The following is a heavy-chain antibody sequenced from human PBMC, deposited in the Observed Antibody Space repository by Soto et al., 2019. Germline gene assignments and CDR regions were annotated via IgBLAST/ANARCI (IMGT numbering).Heavy chain of an antibody. V-gene: IGHV3-30-3*01. J-gene: IGHJ4*02. D-gene: IGHD4-17*01. CDR3: ARGPTTVVTRYFDY. CDR1: GFPFSIYA. Sequence: GGSLRLSCAASGFPFSIYAMHLVRQSPGKGLEWVAVISYDGSNKYYADSVKGRFTISRDNSKNTMYLQMNSLRAEDTAVYYCARGPTTVVTRYFDYWGQGILVTVSS. CDR2: ISYDGSNK.